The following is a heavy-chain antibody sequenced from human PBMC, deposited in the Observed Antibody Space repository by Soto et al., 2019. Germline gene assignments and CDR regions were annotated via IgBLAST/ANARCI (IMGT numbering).Heavy chain of an antibody. Sequence: EVQLVESGGGLVQPGGSLRLSCVASGFTVSSNYMSWVRQTPGKGLEWVSVTYSGGTTNYADSVKGRFTISRDNSKNTLYLQMNRVRVEDTAVYYCARWIEWYGGLDQWGQGTLVTVAS. CDR1: GFTVSSNY. CDR2: TYSGGTT. D-gene: IGHD5-12*01. V-gene: IGHV3-66*01. CDR3: ARWIEWYGGLDQ. J-gene: IGHJ4*02.